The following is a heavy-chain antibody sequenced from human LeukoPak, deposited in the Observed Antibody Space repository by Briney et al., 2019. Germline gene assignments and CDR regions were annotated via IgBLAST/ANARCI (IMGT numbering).Heavy chain of an antibody. Sequence: GGSLRLSCAASGFTFSSYGMSWVRQAPGKGLEWVSAITATSSSTHDADSVQGRFTISRDNSKNSLYLQMNSLRAEDTAVYYCARDRLTGGFAFDIWGQGTMVTVSS. CDR1: GFTFSSYG. J-gene: IGHJ3*02. CDR2: ITATSSST. CDR3: ARDRLTGGFAFDI. V-gene: IGHV3-23*01. D-gene: IGHD3-9*01.